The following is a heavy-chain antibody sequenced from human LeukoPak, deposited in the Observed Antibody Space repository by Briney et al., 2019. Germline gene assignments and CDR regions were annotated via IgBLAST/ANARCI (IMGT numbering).Heavy chain of an antibody. CDR1: GFTFSSYW. V-gene: IGHV3-7*05. CDR3: ARAREYGSGKPNAFDF. D-gene: IGHD3-10*01. Sequence: GGSLRLSCAASGFTFSSYWMSWVRQAPGKGLEWLASIKRDGSQKYYVDSVKGRFTISRDNAENSLYLQMNSLRAEDTAVYYCARAREYGSGKPNAFDFWGQGTMVTVSS. CDR2: IKRDGSQK. J-gene: IGHJ3*01.